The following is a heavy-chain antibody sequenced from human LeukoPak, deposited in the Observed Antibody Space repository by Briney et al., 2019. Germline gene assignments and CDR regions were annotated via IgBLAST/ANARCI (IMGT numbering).Heavy chain of an antibody. CDR1: SVSFSGYY. J-gene: IGHJ6*03. CDR3: ARTTEGGYTYDYFYYYYMDV. D-gene: IGHD5-18*01. Sequence: SETLSLTCAVYSVSFSGYYWSWIRQPPGKGLEWIGDINDSGSTNYNPSLKSRVTISVDTSKNQFSLKLSSVTAADTAVYYCARTTEGGYTYDYFYYYYMDVWGKGTTVTISS. V-gene: IGHV4-34*01. CDR2: INDSGST.